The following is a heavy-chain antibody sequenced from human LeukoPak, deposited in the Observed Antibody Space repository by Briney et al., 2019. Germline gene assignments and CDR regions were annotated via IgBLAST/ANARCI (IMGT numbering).Heavy chain of an antibody. CDR1: GGSFSGYY. V-gene: IGHV4-34*01. Sequence: PSETLSLTCAVYGGSFSGYYWSWIRQPPGKGLEWIGEINHSGSTNYNPSLKSRVTISVDASKNQFSLKLSSVTAADTAVYYCARDWWDSSGYYYDWGQGTLVTVSS. CDR3: ARDWWDSSGYYYD. D-gene: IGHD3-22*01. CDR2: INHSGST. J-gene: IGHJ4*02.